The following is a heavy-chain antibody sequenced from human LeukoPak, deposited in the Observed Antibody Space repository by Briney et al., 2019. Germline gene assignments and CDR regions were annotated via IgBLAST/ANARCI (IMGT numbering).Heavy chain of an antibody. CDR1: GFTFSNDW. D-gene: IGHD6-6*01. CDR3: VRAMGSIVDF. V-gene: IGHV3-74*01. CDR2: INSDGSRT. Sequence: PGGSLRLSCAASGFTFSNDWMHWVRQAPGKGLVWVSRINSDGSRTNYADSVKGRFTISRDNAKNTLFLQMSSLRAEDTGIYYCVRAMGSIVDFWGQGALVTVSS. J-gene: IGHJ4*02.